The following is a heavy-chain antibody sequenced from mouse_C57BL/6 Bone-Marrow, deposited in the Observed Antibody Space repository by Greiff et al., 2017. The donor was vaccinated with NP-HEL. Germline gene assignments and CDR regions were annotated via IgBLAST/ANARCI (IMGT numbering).Heavy chain of an antibody. Sequence: VKLMESGPGLVAPSQSLSITCTVSGFSLTSYAISWVRQPPGKGLEWLGVIWTGGGTNYNSALKSRLSISKDNSKSQVFLKMNSLQTDDTARYYCARNGDSLSDYGNYGAMDYWGQGTSLTVSS. D-gene: IGHD2-1*01. CDR3: ARNGDSLSDYGNYGAMDY. CDR2: IWTGGGT. V-gene: IGHV2-9-1*01. CDR1: GFSLTSYA. J-gene: IGHJ4*01.